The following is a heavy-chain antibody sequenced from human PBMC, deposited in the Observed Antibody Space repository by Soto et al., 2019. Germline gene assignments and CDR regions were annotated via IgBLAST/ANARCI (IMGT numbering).Heavy chain of an antibody. CDR1: GGSIRSYY. Sequence: QVQLQESGPGLVKPSETLSLTCTVSGGSIRSYYWSWIRRPPGKGLEWIGYIYYTGSTNYNPSLKSRVTISVDTSKNQFSLKLTSVTAADTAVYYCAGHRWLTAFEIWGQGTLVTVSS. CDR3: AGHRWLTAFEI. CDR2: IYYTGST. V-gene: IGHV4-59*01. J-gene: IGHJ3*02. D-gene: IGHD3-10*01.